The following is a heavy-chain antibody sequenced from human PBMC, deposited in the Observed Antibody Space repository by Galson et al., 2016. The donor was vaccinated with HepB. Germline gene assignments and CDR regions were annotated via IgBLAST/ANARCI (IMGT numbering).Heavy chain of an antibody. Sequence: SLRLSCAASGFTFSNYAMTWVRQAPGKGLEWVGRIKSKTDGGTTDYAAPVKGRFTISRDDSKNTLYLQMNSLKTEDTAVYYCTSLSYDFWSAYYYCDYWGQGTQVTVSS. D-gene: IGHD3-3*01. J-gene: IGHJ4*02. V-gene: IGHV3-15*01. CDR1: GFTFSNYA. CDR2: IKSKTDGGTT. CDR3: TSLSYDFWSAYYYCDY.